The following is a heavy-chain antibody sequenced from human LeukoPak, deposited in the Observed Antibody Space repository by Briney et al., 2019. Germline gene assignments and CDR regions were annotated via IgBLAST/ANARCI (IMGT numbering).Heavy chain of an antibody. CDR2: IIPIFGTA. CDR3: ARAFNGDYYDSSGYYS. D-gene: IGHD3-22*01. CDR1: GGTFSSYA. J-gene: IGHJ4*02. V-gene: IGHV1-69*05. Sequence: SVKVSCKASGGTFSSYAISWVRQAPGQGLEWMGGIIPIFGTANYAHKFQGRVTITTDESTSTAYMELSRLRSEDTAVYYCARAFNGDYYDSSGYYSWGQGTLVTVSS.